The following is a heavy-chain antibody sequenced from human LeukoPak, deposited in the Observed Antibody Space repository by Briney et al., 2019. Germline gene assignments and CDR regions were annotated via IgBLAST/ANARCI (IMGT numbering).Heavy chain of an antibody. CDR1: GGSISSGGYY. CDR2: IYYSGST. CDR3: ARGSGSDFWSRYYPGGFDP. V-gene: IGHV4-31*03. J-gene: IGHJ5*02. Sequence: SETLSLTCTVSGGSISSGGYYWSWIRQQPGKGLEWIGYIYYSGSTYYNPSLKSRVTISVDTSKNQFSLKLSSVTAADTAVYYCARGSGSDFWSRYYPGGFDPWGQGTLVTVSS. D-gene: IGHD3-3*01.